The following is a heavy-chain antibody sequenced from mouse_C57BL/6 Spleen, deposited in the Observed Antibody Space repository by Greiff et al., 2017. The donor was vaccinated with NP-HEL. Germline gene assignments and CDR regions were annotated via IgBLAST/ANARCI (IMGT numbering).Heavy chain of an antibody. CDR3: TTSYYGSSPRV. CDR1: GFNIKDDY. V-gene: IGHV14-4*01. Sequence: VQLKESGAELVRPGASVKLSCTASGFNIKDDYMHWVKQRPEQGLEWIGWIDPENGDTEYASKFQGKATITADTSSNTAYLQLSSLTSEDTAVYYCTTSYYGSSPRVWGTGTTVTVSS. D-gene: IGHD1-1*01. J-gene: IGHJ1*03. CDR2: IDPENGDT.